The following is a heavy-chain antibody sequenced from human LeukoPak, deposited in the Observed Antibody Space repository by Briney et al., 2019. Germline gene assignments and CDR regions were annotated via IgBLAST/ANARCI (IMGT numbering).Heavy chain of an antibody. D-gene: IGHD5-24*01. V-gene: IGHV5-51*03. Sequence: PGESLKISCKGSGYSFTSYWIGWVRQMPGKGLEWMGIIYPGDSDTRYSPSFQGQVTISADKSISTAYLQWSSLKASDTAMYYCARPEGRDGYVQYYFDYWGQGTLVTVSS. J-gene: IGHJ4*02. CDR1: GYSFTSYW. CDR3: ARPEGRDGYVQYYFDY. CDR2: IYPGDSDT.